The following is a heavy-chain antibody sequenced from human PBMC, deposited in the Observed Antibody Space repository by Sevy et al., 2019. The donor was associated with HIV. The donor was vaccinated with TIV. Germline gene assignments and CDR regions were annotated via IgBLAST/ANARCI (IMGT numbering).Heavy chain of an antibody. CDR1: GFHFNYHD. CDR2: ISSNSKYL. D-gene: IGHD3-22*01. Sequence: GGSLRLSCATSGFHFNYHDMHWVRQAPGKGLEWVSSISSNSKYLYYADSVKGRFTVSRDNARSSLFLQPSDLRAGDTAVYYCARETGAAYYSDTSGFDYWGQGTLVTVSS. J-gene: IGHJ4*02. CDR3: ARETGAAYYSDTSGFDY. V-gene: IGHV3-21*06.